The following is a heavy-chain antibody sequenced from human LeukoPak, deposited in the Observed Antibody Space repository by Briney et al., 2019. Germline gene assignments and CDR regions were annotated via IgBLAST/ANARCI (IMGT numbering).Heavy chain of an antibody. CDR3: ARSVWSYGSGDY. CDR1: GYTFTGYY. CDR2: INPNSGGT. D-gene: IGHD3-10*01. Sequence: ASVNVSCKASGYTFTGYYMHWVRQAPGQGLEWMGWINPNSGGTNYAQKFQGRVTMTRDTSISTAYMELSRLRSDDTAVYYCARSVWSYGSGDYWGQGTLVTVSS. V-gene: IGHV1-2*02. J-gene: IGHJ4*02.